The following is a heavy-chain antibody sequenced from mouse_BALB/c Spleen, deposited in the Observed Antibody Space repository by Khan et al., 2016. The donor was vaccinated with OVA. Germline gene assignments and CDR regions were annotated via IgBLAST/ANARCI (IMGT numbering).Heavy chain of an antibody. D-gene: IGHD2-10*01. CDR3: ARQPYYHYNIMDY. CDR2: IWSDGST. CDR1: GFSLTNYG. V-gene: IGHV2-6-1*01. J-gene: IGHJ4*01. Sequence: QVRLQQSGPGLAAPSQSLSITCTISGFSLTNYGVHWVRQPPGKGLEWLAVIWSDGSTTYNSALKSRLTITKDNSQSQVFLKMNSRQTDDTAIYFCARQPYYHYNIMDYWGQGTSVTVSS.